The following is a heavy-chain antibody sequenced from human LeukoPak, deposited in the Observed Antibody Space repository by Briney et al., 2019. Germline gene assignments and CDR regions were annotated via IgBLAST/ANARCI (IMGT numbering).Heavy chain of an antibody. Sequence: SVKVSCKASGGTFSSYAISWVRQAPGQGLEWMGGIIPIFGTANYAQKFQGRVTITADESTSTAYTELSSLRSEDTAVYYCARVSIAARLNYYYGMDVWGQGTTVTVSS. CDR2: IIPIFGTA. J-gene: IGHJ6*02. V-gene: IGHV1-69*13. CDR3: ARVSIAARLNYYYGMDV. D-gene: IGHD6-6*01. CDR1: GGTFSSYA.